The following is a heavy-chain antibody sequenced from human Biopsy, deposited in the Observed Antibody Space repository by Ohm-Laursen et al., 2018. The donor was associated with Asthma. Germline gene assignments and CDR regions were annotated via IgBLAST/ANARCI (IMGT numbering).Heavy chain of an antibody. CDR3: AKERYYDFWSGYPI. Sequence: SLRLSCTAFGFSFNSYGMNWVRQAPGKGLEWVAVMSFDGRQTYYADSVKGRFTISRDNSKNTLYLQMNSLRAEDTAVYYCAKERYYDFWSGYPIWGQGTMVTVSS. D-gene: IGHD3-3*01. CDR2: MSFDGRQT. J-gene: IGHJ3*02. V-gene: IGHV3-30*18. CDR1: GFSFNSYG.